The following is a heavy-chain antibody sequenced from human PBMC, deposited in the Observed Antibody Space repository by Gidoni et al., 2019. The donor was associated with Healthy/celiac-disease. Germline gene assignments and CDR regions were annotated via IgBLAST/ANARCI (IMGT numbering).Heavy chain of an antibody. CDR3: AKHSERGYSYGVYWYFDL. D-gene: IGHD5-18*01. CDR2: ISWNSGSI. Sequence: EVQLVESGGGLVQPGRSLRLSCAASGFTFEDYAMHWVRQAPGKGLEVVSGISWNSGSIGYADSVKGRFTISRDNAKNSLYLQMNSLRAEDTALYYCAKHSERGYSYGVYWYFDLWGRGTLVTVSS. CDR1: GFTFEDYA. J-gene: IGHJ2*01. V-gene: IGHV3-9*01.